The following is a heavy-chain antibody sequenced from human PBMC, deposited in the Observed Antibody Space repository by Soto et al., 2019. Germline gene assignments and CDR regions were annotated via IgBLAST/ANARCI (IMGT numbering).Heavy chain of an antibody. CDR2: SRNKANSYTT. Sequence: GGSLRLSCAASGFTFSDPYMDWVRQAPGKGLEWVGRSRNKANSYTTEYAVSVKGRFTISRDDSKNSLYLQMNSLKTEDTAVYYCARVIVATILSGKYYYYMDVWGKGTTVTVSS. J-gene: IGHJ6*03. CDR1: GFTFSDPY. V-gene: IGHV3-72*01. D-gene: IGHD5-12*01. CDR3: ARVIVATILSGKYYYYMDV.